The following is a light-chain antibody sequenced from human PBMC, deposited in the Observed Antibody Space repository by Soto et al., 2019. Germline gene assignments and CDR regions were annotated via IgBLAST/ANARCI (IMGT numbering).Light chain of an antibody. Sequence: QSALTQPPSASGSPGQSVTISCTGTSSDVGGYNYVSWYQQHPGKAPKLMIYEVSKRPSGVPDRFSGSKSGNTASLTVSGLQAEDEADYYCSSHASSSTPVVFGGGTKVTVL. CDR1: SSDVGGYNY. V-gene: IGLV2-8*01. CDR3: SSHASSSTPVV. J-gene: IGLJ2*01. CDR2: EVS.